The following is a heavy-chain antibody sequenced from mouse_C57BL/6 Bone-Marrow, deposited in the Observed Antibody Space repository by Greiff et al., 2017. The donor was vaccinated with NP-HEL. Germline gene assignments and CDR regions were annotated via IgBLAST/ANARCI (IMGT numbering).Heavy chain of an antibody. V-gene: IGHV1-81*01. CDR2: IYPRSGNT. Sequence: QVHVKQSGAELARPGASVKLSCKASGYTFTSYGISWVKQRTGQGLEWIGEIYPRSGNTYYNEKFKGKATLTADKSSSTAYMELRSLTSEDSAVYFCARWGPYSNYWGQGTTLTVSS. CDR3: ARWGPYSNY. CDR1: GYTFTSYG. J-gene: IGHJ2*01. D-gene: IGHD2-5*01.